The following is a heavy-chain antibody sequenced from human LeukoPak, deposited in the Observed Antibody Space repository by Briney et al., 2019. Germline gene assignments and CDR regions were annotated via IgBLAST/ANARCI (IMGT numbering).Heavy chain of an antibody. CDR3: ARRDGYSSSLDY. Sequence: GASVKLSCKASGYTFTSYGIIWVRHAPGQALEWMGWISAYNGNTNYAQKLQRRDTMTTDTSTSTAYMALRSLRSDDTAVYYCARRDGYSSSLDYWGQGTLVTVSS. V-gene: IGHV1-18*01. D-gene: IGHD5-24*01. J-gene: IGHJ4*02. CDR2: ISAYNGNT. CDR1: GYTFTSYG.